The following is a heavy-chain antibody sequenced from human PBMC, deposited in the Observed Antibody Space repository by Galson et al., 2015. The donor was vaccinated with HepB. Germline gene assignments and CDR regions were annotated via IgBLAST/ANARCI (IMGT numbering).Heavy chain of an antibody. D-gene: IGHD3-10*01. CDR3: ARGGVTSSWFWVD. CDR2: LKPDGSET. CDR1: GFSFNNVW. J-gene: IGHJ4*02. V-gene: IGHV3-7*01. Sequence: SLRLSCAVSGFSFNNVWMTWVRQAPGRGPEWVSSLKPDGSETSYVDSVEGRFVVSRDNSKNSLYLQMNSLRAEDTAVYYCARGGVTSSWFWVDWGQGTLVTVSS.